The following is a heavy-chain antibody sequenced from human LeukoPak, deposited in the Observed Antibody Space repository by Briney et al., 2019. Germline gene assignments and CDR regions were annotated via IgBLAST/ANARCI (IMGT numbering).Heavy chain of an antibody. V-gene: IGHV1-69*05. Sequence: ASVKVSCKASGGTFSSYAISWVRQAPGQGLELMAGIIPVFGKENYAQTVQGRVTITTDESTSTAYQEMSSLRSEDTAVYYCARNGYCSGGSCEGLPEYNWFDPWGQGTLVTVSS. D-gene: IGHD2-15*01. CDR1: GGTFSSYA. CDR3: ARNGYCSGGSCEGLPEYNWFDP. J-gene: IGHJ5*02. CDR2: IIPVFGKE.